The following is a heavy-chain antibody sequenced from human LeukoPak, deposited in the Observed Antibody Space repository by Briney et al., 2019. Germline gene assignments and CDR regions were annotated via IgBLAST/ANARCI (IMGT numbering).Heavy chain of an antibody. D-gene: IGHD2-2*01. CDR1: GFTFDNYW. CDR2: IKQDDSEK. Sequence: PGGSLRLSCAASGFTFDNYWMHWVRQAPGKGLEWVANIKQDDSEKYYVDSVRGRFTISRDNSKNTLYLQMNRLRTEDTALYYCARDTRLGYCRSTSCYASWYDPWGQGTLVTVSS. CDR3: ARDTRLGYCRSTSCYASWYDP. V-gene: IGHV3-7*03. J-gene: IGHJ5*02.